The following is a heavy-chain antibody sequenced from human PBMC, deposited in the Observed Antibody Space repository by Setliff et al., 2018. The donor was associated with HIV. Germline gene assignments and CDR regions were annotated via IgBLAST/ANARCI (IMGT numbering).Heavy chain of an antibody. CDR1: GGSVNDFY. Sequence: PSETLSLTCTVSGGSVNDFYCNWSRQPPGKGPEWLGDIHSSGSTIYTPSLKSRITISRDTSKQQFSLELSSATAADTAVYYCATLDHSGGNFLAYWGQGSLVTVSS. D-gene: IGHD2-21*02. V-gene: IGHV4-4*09. CDR2: IHSSGST. CDR3: ATLDHSGGNFLAY. J-gene: IGHJ4*02.